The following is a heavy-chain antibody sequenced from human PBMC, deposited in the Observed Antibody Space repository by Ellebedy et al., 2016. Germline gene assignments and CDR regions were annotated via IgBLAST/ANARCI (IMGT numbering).Heavy chain of an antibody. CDR1: GGSISSHY. CDR2: IYYSGST. Sequence: SETLSLTCTVSGGSISSHYWSWIRQPPGKGLEWIGYIYYSGSTNYNPSLKSRVTISVDTSKNQFSLKLTSVTAADTAVYYCAKNGGTYYFDYWGQGTLVTVSS. CDR3: AKNGGTYYFDY. J-gene: IGHJ4*02. D-gene: IGHD3-16*01. V-gene: IGHV4-59*11.